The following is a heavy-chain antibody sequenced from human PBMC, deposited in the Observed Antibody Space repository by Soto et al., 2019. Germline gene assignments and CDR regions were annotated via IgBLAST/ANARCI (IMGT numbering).Heavy chain of an antibody. D-gene: IGHD6-19*01. V-gene: IGHV1-18*01. CDR2: ISAYNGNT. Sequence: ASVKVSCKASGYTFTSYGISWVRQAPGQGLEWMGWISAYNGNTNYAQKLQGRVTMTTDTSTSTAYMELRSLRSDDTAVYYCARERASGIAVAGTRWIDPWGQGTLVTVSS. CDR3: ARERASGIAVAGTRWIDP. CDR1: GYTFTSYG. J-gene: IGHJ5*02.